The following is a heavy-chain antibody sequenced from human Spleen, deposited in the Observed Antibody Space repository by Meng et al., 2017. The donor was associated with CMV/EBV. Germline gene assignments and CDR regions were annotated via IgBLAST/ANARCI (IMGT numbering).Heavy chain of an antibody. J-gene: IGHJ4*02. CDR2: ISGSGGST. CDR1: GFTFSSYA. V-gene: IGHV3-23*01. CDR3: ANNAQSYYYDSSASDY. D-gene: IGHD3-22*01. Sequence: EVQLLESXXGLVQXGGSLILSXSASGFTFSSYAMSWVRQAPGKGLEWVSAISGSGGSTYYADSVKGRFTISRDNSKNTLYLQMNSLRAEDTAVYYCANNAQSYYYDSSASDYWGQGTLVTVSS.